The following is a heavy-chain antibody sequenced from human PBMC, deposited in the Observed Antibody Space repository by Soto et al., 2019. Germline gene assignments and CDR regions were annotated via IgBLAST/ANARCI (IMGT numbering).Heavy chain of an antibody. D-gene: IGHD2-2*01. CDR1: GFTFSSYG. CDR3: AEDPFIVVVPANPPNYFDY. V-gene: IGHV3-30*18. CDR2: ISYDGSNK. J-gene: IGHJ4*02. Sequence: GGSLRLSCAASGFTFSSYGMHWVRQAPGKGLEWVAVISYDGSNKYYADSVKGRFTISRDNSKNTLYLQMNSLRAEDTAVYYCAEDPFIVVVPANPPNYFDYWGQGTLVTVSS.